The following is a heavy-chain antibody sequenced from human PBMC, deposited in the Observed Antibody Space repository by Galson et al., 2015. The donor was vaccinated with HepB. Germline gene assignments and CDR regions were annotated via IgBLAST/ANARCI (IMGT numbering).Heavy chain of an antibody. Sequence: SLRLSCAASGFKFDDFAMYWVRQAPGKGLEWVSGISWNSGSIGYADSVKGRFTISRDNSKDTLYLQMNSLRVEDTAIYYCAKEGVVGPYEGIPYYFDYWGQGTLVTVSS. CDR3: AKEGVVGPYEGIPYYFDY. CDR2: ISWNSGSI. D-gene: IGHD1-26*01. CDR1: GFKFDDFA. V-gene: IGHV3-9*01. J-gene: IGHJ4*02.